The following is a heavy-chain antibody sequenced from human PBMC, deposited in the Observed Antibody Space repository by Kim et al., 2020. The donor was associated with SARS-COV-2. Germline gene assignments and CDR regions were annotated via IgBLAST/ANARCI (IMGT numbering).Heavy chain of an antibody. CDR1: GYSFTSYW. J-gene: IGHJ5*02. CDR2: IDPSDSYT. V-gene: IGHV5-10-1*01. Sequence: GESLKISCKGSGYSFTSYWISWVRQMPGKGLEWMGRIDPSDSYTNYSPSFQGHVTISADKSISTAYLQWSSLKASDTAMYYCARHRAGGEWLPTPNWFDPWGQGTLVTVSS. CDR3: ARHRAGGEWLPTPNWFDP. D-gene: IGHD3-3*01.